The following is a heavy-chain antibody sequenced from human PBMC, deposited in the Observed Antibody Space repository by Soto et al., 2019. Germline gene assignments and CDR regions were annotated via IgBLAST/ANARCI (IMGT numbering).Heavy chain of an antibody. CDR1: GGSISSGGYY. Sequence: TLSLTCTVSGGSISSGGYYWSWIRQHPGKGLEWIGYIYYSGSTYYNPSLKSRVTISVDTSKNQFSLKLSSVTAADTAVYYCARDYYDSSGFWFDPWGQGTLVTVSS. CDR2: IYYSGST. D-gene: IGHD3-22*01. CDR3: ARDYYDSSGFWFDP. V-gene: IGHV4-31*03. J-gene: IGHJ5*02.